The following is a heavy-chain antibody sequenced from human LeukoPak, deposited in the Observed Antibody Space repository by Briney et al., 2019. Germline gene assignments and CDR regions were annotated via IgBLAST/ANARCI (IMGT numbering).Heavy chain of an antibody. CDR1: GYTFSGYG. CDR2: ISVYNGNT. CDR3: ARAQPPDY. J-gene: IGHJ4*02. Sequence: GASVKVSCKASGYTFSGYGITWVRQAPGQGLEWMGWISVYNGNTNYAQKLQGRVTMTTDISTSTAYMELRSLTSDDTAVYYCARAQPPDYWGQGTLVTVSS. V-gene: IGHV1-18*01. D-gene: IGHD2-2*01.